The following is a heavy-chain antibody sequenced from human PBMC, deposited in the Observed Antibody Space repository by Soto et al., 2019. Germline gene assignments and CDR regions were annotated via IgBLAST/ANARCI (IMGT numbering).Heavy chain of an antibody. CDR3: AKANIVVVTATLPGEYYYYGMDV. CDR2: ISGSGGST. D-gene: IGHD2-21*02. CDR1: GFTFSSYA. V-gene: IGHV3-23*01. J-gene: IGHJ6*02. Sequence: GGSLRLSCAASGFTFSSYAMSWVRQAPGKGLEWVSAISGSGGSTYYADSVKGRFTISRDNSKNTLYLQMNSLRAEDTAVYYCAKANIVVVTATLPGEYYYYGMDVWGQGTTVTVSS.